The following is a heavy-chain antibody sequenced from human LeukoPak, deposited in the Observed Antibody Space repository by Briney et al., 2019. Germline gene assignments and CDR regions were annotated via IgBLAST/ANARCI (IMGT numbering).Heavy chain of an antibody. CDR2: KYYSGNS. CDR3: ADDFGD. CDR1: GGSISSSTYY. D-gene: IGHD4-17*01. Sequence: SETLSLTCTVSGGSISSSTYYWGWIRQPPGKGLELIGSKYYSGNSYYNPSLKSRVTMSVDTSKNQFSLKVTSVTAADTAVYYCADDFGDWGQGTLVTVSS. J-gene: IGHJ4*02. V-gene: IGHV4-39*07.